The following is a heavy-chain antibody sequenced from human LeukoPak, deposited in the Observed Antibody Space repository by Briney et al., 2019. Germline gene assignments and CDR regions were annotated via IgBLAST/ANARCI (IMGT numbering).Heavy chain of an antibody. J-gene: IGHJ5*02. Sequence: SETLSLTCTVSGDSISSYYWRWIRQPAGKALEWIGRIYTSGSADYNPSLKSRVTMSVDTSKNQLSLKLNSVTAADTAVYYCARDILSMSPRSFFDSGILDWFDPWGQGTLVTVSS. D-gene: IGHD3-10*01. CDR1: GDSISSYY. CDR2: IYTSGSA. V-gene: IGHV4-4*07. CDR3: ARDILSMSPRSFFDSGILDWFDP.